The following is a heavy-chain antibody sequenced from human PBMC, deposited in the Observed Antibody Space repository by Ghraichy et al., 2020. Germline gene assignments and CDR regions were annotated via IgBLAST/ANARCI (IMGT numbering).Heavy chain of an antibody. CDR1: GGSISSYY. CDR3: AGGWGDPENHGYFDY. CDR2: IYYSGST. D-gene: IGHD2-21*02. J-gene: IGHJ4*02. Sequence: SETLSLTCTVSGGSISSYYWSWIRQPPGKGLEWIGYIYYSGSTNYNPSLKSRVTISVDTSKNQFSLKLSSVTAADTAVYYCAGGWGDPENHGYFDYWGQGTLVTVSS. V-gene: IGHV4-59*01.